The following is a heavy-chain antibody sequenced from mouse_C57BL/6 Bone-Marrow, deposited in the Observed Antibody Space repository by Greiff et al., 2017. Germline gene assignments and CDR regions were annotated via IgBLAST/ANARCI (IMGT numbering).Heavy chain of an antibody. Sequence: QVQLKQPGAELVKPGASVKLSCKASGYTFTSYWMHWVKQRPGQGLEWIGMIHPNSGGTNYNEKFKSKATLTVDKSSSTAYMQLSSLTSQDSAVYYCAHDGYYVYWGQGTLVTVSA. V-gene: IGHV1-64*01. J-gene: IGHJ3*01. CDR3: AHDGYYVY. CDR1: GYTFTSYW. CDR2: IHPNSGGT. D-gene: IGHD2-3*01.